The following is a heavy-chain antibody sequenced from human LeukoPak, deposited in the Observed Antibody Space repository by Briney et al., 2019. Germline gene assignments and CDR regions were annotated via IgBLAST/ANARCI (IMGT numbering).Heavy chain of an antibody. D-gene: IGHD3-22*01. Sequence: GASVKVSCKASGYTFTGYYMHWVRQAPGQGLEWMGWINPNSGGTNYAPKFQGRVTMTRDTSISTAYMELSRLRSDDTAVYYCARTPTYYYDSSGGDYWGQGTLVTVSS. J-gene: IGHJ4*02. CDR3: ARTPTYYYDSSGGDY. CDR1: GYTFTGYY. CDR2: INPNSGGT. V-gene: IGHV1-2*02.